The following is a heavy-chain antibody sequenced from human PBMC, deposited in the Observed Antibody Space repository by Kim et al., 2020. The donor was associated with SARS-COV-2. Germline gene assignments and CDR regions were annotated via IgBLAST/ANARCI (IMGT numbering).Heavy chain of an antibody. J-gene: IGHJ6*02. D-gene: IGHD3-16*01. Sequence: SETLSLTCTVSGGSISSYYWSWIRQPPGKGLEWIGYIYYSGSTNYNPSPKSRVTISVDTSKNQFSLKLSSVSAADTAVYYCARLGGKVGYYYYGMDVWG. CDR3: ARLGGKVGYYYYGMDV. V-gene: IGHV4-59*08. CDR1: GGSISSYY. CDR2: IYYSGST.